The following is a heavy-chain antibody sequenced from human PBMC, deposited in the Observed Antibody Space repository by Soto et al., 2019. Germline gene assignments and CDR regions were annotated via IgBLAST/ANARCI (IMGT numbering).Heavy chain of an antibody. J-gene: IGHJ4*02. CDR3: ARDGGSYSLDY. CDR1: GFTVSSNY. V-gene: IGHV3-66*01. Sequence: EVQLVESGGGLVQPGGSLRLSCAASGFTVSSNYMSWVRQAPGKGLEWVSVIYSGGSTYYADSVKGRFTISRDNCKNTLSLQMNSLRAEDTAVYYCARDGGSYSLDYWGQGTLVTVSS. CDR2: IYSGGST. D-gene: IGHD1-26*01.